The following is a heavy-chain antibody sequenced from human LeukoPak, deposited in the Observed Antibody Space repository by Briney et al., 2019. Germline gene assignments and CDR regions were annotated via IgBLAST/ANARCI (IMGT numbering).Heavy chain of an antibody. CDR1: GYTFTGYY. Sequence: ASVKVSCKASGYTFTGYYMHWVRQAPGQGLEWMGWINPSGFSTTYAQKFQGRVTMTRDTSTSTVYMELSSLRSEDTAVYYCARDERDGGDTAMLGANNWFDPWGQGTLVTVSS. CDR2: INPSGFST. D-gene: IGHD5-18*01. V-gene: IGHV1-46*01. CDR3: ARDERDGGDTAMLGANNWFDP. J-gene: IGHJ5*02.